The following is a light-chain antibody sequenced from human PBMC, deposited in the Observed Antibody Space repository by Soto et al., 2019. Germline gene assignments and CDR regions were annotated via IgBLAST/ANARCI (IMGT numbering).Light chain of an antibody. CDR1: SFNIGKNY. Sequence: QSVLTEPPSVSAAPGQRVTISCSGTSFNIGKNYVSWYRQLPGTAPKLLIYENFKRPSGVPDRISGSKSGTSATLGITGLQTGDEADYYCGSWDSNLNIGVFGTGTKVTVL. CDR3: GSWDSNLNIGV. V-gene: IGLV1-51*02. J-gene: IGLJ1*01. CDR2: ENF.